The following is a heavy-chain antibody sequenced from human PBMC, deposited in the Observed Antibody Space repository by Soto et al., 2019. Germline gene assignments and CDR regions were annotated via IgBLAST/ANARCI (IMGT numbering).Heavy chain of an antibody. D-gene: IGHD3-22*01. Sequence: SETLSLTCTVSGGSISSGDYYWSWIRQPPGKGLEWIGYIYYSGSTYYNPSLKSRVTISVDTSKNQFSLKLSSVTAADTAVYYCARDGYYDSSGYAPVDYWGQGTLVTVSS. CDR3: ARDGYYDSSGYAPVDY. J-gene: IGHJ4*02. V-gene: IGHV4-30-4*01. CDR2: IYYSGST. CDR1: GGSISSGDYY.